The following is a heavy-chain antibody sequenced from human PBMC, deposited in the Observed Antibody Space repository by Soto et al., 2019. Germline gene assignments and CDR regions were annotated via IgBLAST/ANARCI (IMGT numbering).Heavy chain of an antibody. Sequence: GGSLRLSCAASGFSFSSYVMTWVRQAPRKGLEWVSVISSTGETTYYADSVKGRFTISRDNPKATLYLQMNGLRAEDTAVYYCAKGLELWFGESLRHPNFDSWGQGTLVTVS. CDR1: GFSFSSYV. CDR2: ISSTGETT. J-gene: IGHJ4*02. V-gene: IGHV3-23*01. CDR3: AKGLELWFGESLRHPNFDS. D-gene: IGHD3-10*01.